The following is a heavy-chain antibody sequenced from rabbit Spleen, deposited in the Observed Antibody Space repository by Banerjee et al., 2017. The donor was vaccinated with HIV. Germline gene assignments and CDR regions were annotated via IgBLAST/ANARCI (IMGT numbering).Heavy chain of an antibody. CDR2: IYAGSSGST. Sequence: QSLEESGGDLVKPGASLTLTCTVSGFSLSSYWMYWVRQAPGKGLEWIGTIYAGSSGSTYYASWAKGRFTISKTSSTTVTLQMTSLTAADTATYFCARDLDDVIGWNFGWWGPGTLVTVS. J-gene: IGHJ4*01. CDR3: ARDLDDVIGWNFGW. V-gene: IGHV1S40*01. CDR1: GFSLSSYW. D-gene: IGHD4-1*01.